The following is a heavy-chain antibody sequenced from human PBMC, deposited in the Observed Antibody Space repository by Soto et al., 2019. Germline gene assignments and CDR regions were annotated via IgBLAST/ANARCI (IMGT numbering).Heavy chain of an antibody. D-gene: IGHD2-15*01. CDR3: VTVSYSSLNTLGSDFDV. V-gene: IGHV3-9*01. J-gene: IGHJ3*01. CDR1: GFSFEDYA. Sequence: QLVESGGGLVQPGRSLRLSCAAAGFSFEDYAMHWVRQAPGKGLEWVSGISWSGDNMAYADYVKGRFITSRDNVKNSLYLQMKRLRVEDTALYHCVTVSYSSLNTLGSDFDVWGQGTMVTVS. CDR2: ISWSGDNM.